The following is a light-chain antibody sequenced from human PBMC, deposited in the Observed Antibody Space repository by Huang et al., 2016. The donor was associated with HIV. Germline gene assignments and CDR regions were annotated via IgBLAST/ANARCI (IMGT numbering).Light chain of an antibody. CDR1: QDIANY. Sequence: DIQMTQSPSSLSASVGDRVTISCQASQDIANYLNWYQQKPGQAPKLLIYDASTLQKGVPSRFSGSGSGTDFSLTISSLQPEDIATYYCQQYDSLPPWTFGQGTKVEIQ. V-gene: IGKV1-33*01. CDR2: DAS. CDR3: QQYDSLPPWT. J-gene: IGKJ1*01.